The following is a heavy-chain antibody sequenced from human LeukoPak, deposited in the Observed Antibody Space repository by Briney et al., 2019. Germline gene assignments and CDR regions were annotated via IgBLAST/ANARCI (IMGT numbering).Heavy chain of an antibody. CDR2: IYYSGFT. J-gene: IGHJ6*03. V-gene: IGHV4-59*01. D-gene: IGHD6-6*01. CDR3: ARYGSSSLRAGYYYYMDV. CDR1: GGSISSYY. Sequence: SETLSLTCTVSGGSISSYYWSWIRQPPGKGMEDIGHIYYSGFTNYNPSLKSRVTMSVDTSKNQFSLKLSSVTAADTAVYYCARYGSSSLRAGYYYYMDVWGKGTTVTVSS.